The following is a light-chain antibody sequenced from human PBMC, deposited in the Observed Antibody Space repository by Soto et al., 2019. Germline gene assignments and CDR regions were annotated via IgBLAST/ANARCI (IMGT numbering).Light chain of an antibody. CDR2: DAS. CDR1: QNIRSR. CDR3: QQYHSYWT. Sequence: DFQMTQSPAALSASVGDRVTITYRVSQNIRSRLAWFQQKPGKAPRLLIYDASSLESGVPQRFSGSGSGTEFTLTISRLQTDDFSTYYCQQYHSYWTFGQGTKVDIK. V-gene: IGKV1-5*01. J-gene: IGKJ1*01.